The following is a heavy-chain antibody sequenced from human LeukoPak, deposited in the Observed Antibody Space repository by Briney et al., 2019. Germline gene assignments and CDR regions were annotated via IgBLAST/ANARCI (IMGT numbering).Heavy chain of an antibody. J-gene: IGHJ6*03. CDR1: GGSISLYY. CDR3: ARNYCSSTSCYGYYYYYMDV. V-gene: IGHV4-59*01. Sequence: PSETLSLTCTVSGGSISLYYWSWIRQPPGKGLEWIGYIYYSGSTNYNPSLKSRVTISIDTSKNQFSLKLSSVTAADTAVYYCARNYCSSTSCYGYYYYYMDVWGKGTTVTVSS. D-gene: IGHD2-2*01. CDR2: IYYSGST.